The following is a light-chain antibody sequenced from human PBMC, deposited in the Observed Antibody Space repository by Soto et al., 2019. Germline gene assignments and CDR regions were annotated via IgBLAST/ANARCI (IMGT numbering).Light chain of an antibody. CDR2: GAS. J-gene: IGKJ1*01. Sequence: EIVMTQSPVTLSVSPGERATLSCRASQSVSDKLAWYQQKPGHAPRLLIFGASTRATGVPARFSGSGSGTEFTLTISSLQSEDFAVYYCQQYRNWRTFGQGTNVEIK. CDR3: QQYRNWRT. V-gene: IGKV3-15*01. CDR1: QSVSDK.